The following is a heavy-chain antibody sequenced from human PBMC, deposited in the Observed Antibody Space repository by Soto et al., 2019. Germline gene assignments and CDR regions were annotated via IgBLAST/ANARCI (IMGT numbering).Heavy chain of an antibody. V-gene: IGHV3-23*01. CDR1: GFTFGSYA. Sequence: EVQLLESGGGLVQPGGSLRLSCAASGFTFGSYAMTWVRQAPGKGLEWVSAISFGGGSTYYADSVKGRFTISRDNSKNTLYLQMTSLRAEDTAIYYCATDSFRSGIVVAGNYWGQGTLVTVSS. CDR3: ATDSFRSGIVVAGNY. D-gene: IGHD6-19*01. CDR2: ISFGGGST. J-gene: IGHJ4*02.